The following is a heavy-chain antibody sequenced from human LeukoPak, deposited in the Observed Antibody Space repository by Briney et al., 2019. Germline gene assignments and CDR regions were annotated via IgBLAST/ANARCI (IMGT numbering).Heavy chain of an antibody. J-gene: IGHJ4*02. V-gene: IGHV3-48*03. CDR1: GFTFSSYE. CDR3: ASGRMVRGVKFDY. CDR2: ISSSGSTI. D-gene: IGHD3-10*01. Sequence: PGGPLRLSCAASGFTFSSYEMNWVRQAPGKGLEWVSYISSSGSTIYYADSVKGRFTISRDNAKNSLYLQMNSLRAEDTAVYYCASGRMVRGVKFDYWGQGTLVTVSS.